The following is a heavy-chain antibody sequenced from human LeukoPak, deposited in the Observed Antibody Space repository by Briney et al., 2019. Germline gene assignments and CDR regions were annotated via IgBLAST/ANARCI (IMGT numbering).Heavy chain of an antibody. Sequence: GGSLRLSCAASGFTFSSYGMHWVRQAPGKGLEWVAVIWYDGSNKYYADSVKGRFTISRDNSKNTLYLQMNSLRAEDTAVYYCARERGGRRDYDSSGYYLGYWGQGTLVTVSS. CDR2: IWYDGSNK. D-gene: IGHD3-22*01. CDR3: ARERGGRRDYDSSGYYLGY. V-gene: IGHV3-33*01. J-gene: IGHJ4*02. CDR1: GFTFSSYG.